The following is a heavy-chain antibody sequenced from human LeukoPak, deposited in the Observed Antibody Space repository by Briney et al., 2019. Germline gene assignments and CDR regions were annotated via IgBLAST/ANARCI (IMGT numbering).Heavy chain of an antibody. J-gene: IGHJ6*03. CDR2: IYTSGST. Sequence: PSEALSLTCSVSGGSVSTGSYYWSWIRQPAGKGLEYIGHIYTSGSTKYNPSLKSRVTISMDTSKSQFSLNLRSVTASDTALYYCARILGYYYYMDVWGKGTTVTVSS. CDR1: GGSVSTGSYY. CDR3: ARILGYYYYMDV. V-gene: IGHV4-61*09.